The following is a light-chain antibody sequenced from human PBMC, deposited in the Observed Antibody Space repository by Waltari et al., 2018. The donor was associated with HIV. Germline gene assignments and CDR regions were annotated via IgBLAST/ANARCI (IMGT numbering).Light chain of an antibody. CDR1: SSNIGAAYD. J-gene: IGLJ3*02. V-gene: IGLV1-40*01. Sequence: QSVLTQPPSVSGAPGQTVTISCTGSSSNIGAAYDVHWYQQVPRTSPKLLIYANTNRPSGVPDRFSGSKSGTSSSLAISGLQTEDEADYYCQSYVSSVNVVFGGGTRVTVL. CDR2: ANT. CDR3: QSYVSSVNVV.